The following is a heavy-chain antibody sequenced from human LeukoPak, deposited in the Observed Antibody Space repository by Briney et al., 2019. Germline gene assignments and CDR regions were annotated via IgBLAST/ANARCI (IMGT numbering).Heavy chain of an antibody. J-gene: IGHJ3*01. CDR1: GGSISSYY. CDR3: ARISSSNWYNERGAFDV. D-gene: IGHD6-13*01. V-gene: IGHV4-59*01. Sequence: SETLSLTCTVSGGSISSYYWSWIRQPPGKGLEWIWYIYYSGSTNYNPSLKSRVTISVDTSKNQFSLKLRSVTAADTAVYYCARISSSNWYNERGAFDVWGQGTMVTVSS. CDR2: IYYSGST.